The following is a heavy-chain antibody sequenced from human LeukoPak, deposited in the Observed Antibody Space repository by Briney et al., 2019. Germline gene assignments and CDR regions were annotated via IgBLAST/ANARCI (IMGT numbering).Heavy chain of an antibody. CDR2: ISGSGGST. CDR1: GFTFSNYA. D-gene: IGHD3-22*01. J-gene: IGHJ3*02. V-gene: IGHV3-23*01. CDR3: ARTITYYYDSSGYQGQRPDAFDI. Sequence: GGPLRLSCAASGFTFSNYAMSWVRQAPGKGLEWVSAISGSGGSTYYADSVKGRFTISRDNSKNTLYLQMNSLRAEDTAVYYCARTITYYYDSSGYQGQRPDAFDIWGQGTMVTVSS.